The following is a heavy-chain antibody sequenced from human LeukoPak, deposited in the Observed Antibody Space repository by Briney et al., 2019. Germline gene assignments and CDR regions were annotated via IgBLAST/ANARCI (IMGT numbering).Heavy chain of an antibody. D-gene: IGHD4-11*01. Sequence: GGSLRLSCVASGFTFSDYAMNWVRQAPGKGLEWVSTFKTNSGQVYYAESVRGRFTISRDNSKNTVYLQMSSLRAEDTALYYCARSVPDYTRFDYWGQGTLVTVSS. CDR1: GFTFSDYA. J-gene: IGHJ4*02. CDR3: ARSVPDYTRFDY. V-gene: IGHV3-23*01. CDR2: FKTNSGQV.